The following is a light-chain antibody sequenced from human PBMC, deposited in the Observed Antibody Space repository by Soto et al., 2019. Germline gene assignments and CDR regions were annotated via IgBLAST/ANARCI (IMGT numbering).Light chain of an antibody. CDR3: QQTYSSPWT. CDR2: ASS. J-gene: IGKJ1*01. V-gene: IGKV1-39*01. Sequence: IQMTQSPSSLSASVGDRVTITCRASQTINRYLSWYQQKPGKAPNLLISASSTLQAGVPSRCSGSEFGTEFPLTISSLQPEDFTTYYGQQTYSSPWTFGQGTKVEIK. CDR1: QTINRY.